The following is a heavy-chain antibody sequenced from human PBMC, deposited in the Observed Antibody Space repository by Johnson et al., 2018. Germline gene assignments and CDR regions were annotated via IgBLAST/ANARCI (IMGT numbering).Heavy chain of an antibody. CDR3: ATSPSPVPRYFYFYRDV. V-gene: IGHV3-23*04. D-gene: IGHD6-19*01. J-gene: IGHJ6*03. Sequence: EVQLVESGGGLAQPGGSLRLSCGVSGLTFINYGMNWVRLAPGKGLEWVSSISGSGERTYYADSVKGRFTISRDNTNDTMFLQMDNLRAEDTAIYYCATSPSPVPRYFYFYRDVWGKGTTVTVSS. CDR1: GLTFINYG. CDR2: ISGSGERT.